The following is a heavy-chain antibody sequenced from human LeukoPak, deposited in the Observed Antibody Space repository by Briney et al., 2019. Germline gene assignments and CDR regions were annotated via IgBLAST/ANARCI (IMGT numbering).Heavy chain of an antibody. Sequence: GGSLRLSCVASGFRFSSHWMSWVRHTPGKGLEWVANINQDGSTKYYRDFAKGRFTISRDNAQNSLYLQMNSLRAEDTAVYYCARGSRSGYYYYWGQGTLVTVSS. CDR2: INQDGSTK. D-gene: IGHD3-3*01. V-gene: IGHV3-7*01. J-gene: IGHJ4*02. CDR3: ARGSRSGYYYY. CDR1: GFRFSSHW.